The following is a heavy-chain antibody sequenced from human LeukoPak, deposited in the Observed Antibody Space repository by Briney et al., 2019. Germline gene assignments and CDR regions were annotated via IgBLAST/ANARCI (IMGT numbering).Heavy chain of an antibody. CDR2: ISGSGGST. CDR1: GFTFSSYA. D-gene: IGHD6-19*01. Sequence: GGSLRLSCAASGFTFSSYAMNWARQAPGKGLEWVSGISGSGGSTYHADSVKGRFTISRDNSKNTLYLQMNSLRAEDTAVYYCAKENLILVVAGGAFDIWGQGTMVTVSS. J-gene: IGHJ3*02. V-gene: IGHV3-23*01. CDR3: AKENLILVVAGGAFDI.